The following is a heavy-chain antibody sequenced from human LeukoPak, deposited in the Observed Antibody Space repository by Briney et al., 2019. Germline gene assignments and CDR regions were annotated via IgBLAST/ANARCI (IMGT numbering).Heavy chain of an antibody. CDR3: ARAKINDYSRY. Sequence: PAETLSLTCTVSVYSIRKGYIWGWIRLSPGKGLEWLGSIYPSGSTYDNPSLKERGSLSIDKSKNQSSLKLTSVTAPDTAVYHCARAKINDYSRYWDQGIPVIVSS. V-gene: IGHV4-38-2*02. D-gene: IGHD4-11*01. CDR2: IYPSGST. CDR1: VYSIRKGYI. J-gene: IGHJ4*02.